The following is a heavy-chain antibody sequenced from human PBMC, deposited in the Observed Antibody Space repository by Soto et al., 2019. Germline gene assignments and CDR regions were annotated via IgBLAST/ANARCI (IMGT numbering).Heavy chain of an antibody. V-gene: IGHV3-53*01. CDR3: ARESADSSGYYQIDY. CDR1: GFIVSSNY. Sequence: GGSLRLSCAASGFIVSSNYMTWVRQAPGKGLEWVSVLYSDGRTAYADSAKGRFTISRDISKNSVYLQMNSLRAEDTAVYYCARESADSSGYYQIDYWGQGTLVTVSS. CDR2: LYSDGRT. J-gene: IGHJ4*02. D-gene: IGHD3-22*01.